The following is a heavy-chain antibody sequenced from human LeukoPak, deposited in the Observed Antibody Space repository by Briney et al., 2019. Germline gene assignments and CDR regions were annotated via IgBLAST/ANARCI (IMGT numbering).Heavy chain of an antibody. CDR2: IYYSGST. D-gene: IGHD4-17*01. Sequence: TSETLSLTCTVSGGSITSSSYYWGWIRQHPGKGLEWIGSIYYSGSTYYNPSLKSRVTISVDTSKNQFSLKLSSVTAADTAVYYCARLGLYGDSTPFDYWGQGTLVSVSS. V-gene: IGHV4-39*01. CDR1: GGSITSSSYY. CDR3: ARLGLYGDSTPFDY. J-gene: IGHJ4*02.